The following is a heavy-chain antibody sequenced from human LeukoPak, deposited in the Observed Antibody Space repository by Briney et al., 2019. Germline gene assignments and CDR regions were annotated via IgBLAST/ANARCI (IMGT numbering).Heavy chain of an antibody. CDR3: ARDHVVDGLVFDY. D-gene: IGHD2-15*01. V-gene: IGHV3-48*01. CDR1: GFTFSSYS. J-gene: IGHJ4*02. CDR2: ISSSSSTI. Sequence: QPGGSLRLSCAASGFTFSSYSMNWVRQAPGKGLEWVSYISSSSSTIYYADSVKGRFTISRDNAKNSLYLQMDSLRAEDTGLYYCARDHVVDGLVFDYWGQGALVTVSS.